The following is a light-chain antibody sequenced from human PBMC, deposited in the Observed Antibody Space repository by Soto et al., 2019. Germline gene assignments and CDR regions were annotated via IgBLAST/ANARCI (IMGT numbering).Light chain of an antibody. V-gene: IGLV1-47*01. CDR1: SSNIGSNY. CDR3: AAWDDSLKV. CDR2: RNN. J-gene: IGLJ1*01. Sequence: QSVLTQPPSASGTPGQRVTISCSGSSSNIGSNYVYWYQQLPGTAPKLLIYRNNQRPSGVPDRFSGSNSGTSASLAISGLRSEDEADYYCAAWDDSLKVFGTGTKVTVL.